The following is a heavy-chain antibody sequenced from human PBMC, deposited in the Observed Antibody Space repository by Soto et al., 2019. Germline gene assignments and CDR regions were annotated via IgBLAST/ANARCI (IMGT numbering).Heavy chain of an antibody. D-gene: IGHD2-15*01. CDR3: ARGSCSGGSCYSNPEYNWFDP. Sequence: QVQLVQSGAEVKKPGASVKVSCKASGYTFTSYGISWVRQAPGQGLEGMGWISVYKGNTNYAQKLQGRVTMTTDTSTSTAYMELRSLRSDDTAVYYCARGSCSGGSCYSNPEYNWFDPWGQGTLVTVSS. V-gene: IGHV1-18*01. J-gene: IGHJ5*02. CDR2: ISVYKGNT. CDR1: GYTFTSYG.